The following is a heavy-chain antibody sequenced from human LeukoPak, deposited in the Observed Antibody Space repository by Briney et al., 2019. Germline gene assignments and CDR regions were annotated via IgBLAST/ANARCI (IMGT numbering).Heavy chain of an antibody. D-gene: IGHD2-15*01. CDR1: GFTFSSYS. V-gene: IGHV3-21*01. Sequence: GGSLRLSCAASGFTFSSYSMNWVRQAPGKGLEWVSSTSSSSSYIYYADSVKGRFTISRDNAKNSLYLQMNSLRAEDTAVYYCARDRGGSYSAIDYWGQGTLVTVSS. CDR3: ARDRGGSYSAIDY. J-gene: IGHJ4*02. CDR2: TSSSSSYI.